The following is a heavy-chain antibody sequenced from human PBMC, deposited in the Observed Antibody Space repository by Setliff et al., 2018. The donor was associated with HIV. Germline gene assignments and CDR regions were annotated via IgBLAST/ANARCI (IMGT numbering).Heavy chain of an antibody. CDR2: IYPGDSSS. V-gene: IGHV5-51*01. Sequence: PGESLKISCEGSGYSFSRYWIGWVRQMPGKGLEWMGVIYPGDSSSKYSPSFQGQVTISVDTSISTAYLQWNSLKASDTAIYYCARHPIHTYGYGASDFWGRGTLVTVSS. D-gene: IGHD5-18*01. J-gene: IGHJ4*02. CDR3: ARHPIHTYGYGASDF. CDR1: GYSFSRYW.